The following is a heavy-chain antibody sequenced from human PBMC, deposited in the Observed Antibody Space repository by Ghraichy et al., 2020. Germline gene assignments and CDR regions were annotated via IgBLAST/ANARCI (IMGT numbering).Heavy chain of an antibody. Sequence: GGSLRLSCAASGFTFSSYGMHWVRQAPGKGLEWVAVISYDGSNKYYADSVKGRFTISRDNSKNTLYLQMNSLRAEDTAVYYCAKVEERMDFWSGYPYYGMDVWGQGTTVTVSS. J-gene: IGHJ6*02. CDR2: ISYDGSNK. CDR1: GFTFSSYG. D-gene: IGHD3-3*01. CDR3: AKVEERMDFWSGYPYYGMDV. V-gene: IGHV3-30*18.